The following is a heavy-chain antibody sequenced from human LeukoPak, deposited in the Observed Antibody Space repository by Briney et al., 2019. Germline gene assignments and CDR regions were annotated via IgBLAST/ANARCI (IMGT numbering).Heavy chain of an antibody. V-gene: IGHV4-61*10. J-gene: IGHJ6*02. Sequence: SETLSLTCTVSGGSINSASYFWNWIRQPAGKGLEWIGRIHVSGNINNNPSLKSRDTMSIDTSKNQFSLNLRSVTAADTAVYYCARERYSSRGVYGMDVWGQGTTVTVSS. CDR2: IHVSGNI. D-gene: IGHD6-13*01. CDR1: GGSINSASYF. CDR3: ARERYSSRGVYGMDV.